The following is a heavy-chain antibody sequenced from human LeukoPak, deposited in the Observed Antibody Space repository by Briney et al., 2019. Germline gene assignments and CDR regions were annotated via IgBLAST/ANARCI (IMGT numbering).Heavy chain of an antibody. CDR3: ARHEVGDYAFDY. Sequence: SETLSLTCAVYGGSFSGYYWSWIRQPPGKGLEWIGYIYYSGSTNYNPSLKSRVTISVDTSKNQFSLKLSSVTAADTAVYYCARHEVGDYAFDYWGQGTLVTVSS. D-gene: IGHD4-17*01. J-gene: IGHJ4*02. CDR1: GGSFSGYY. CDR2: IYYSGST. V-gene: IGHV4-59*08.